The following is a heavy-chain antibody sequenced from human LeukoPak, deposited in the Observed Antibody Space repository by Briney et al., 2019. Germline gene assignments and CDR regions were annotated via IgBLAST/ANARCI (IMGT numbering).Heavy chain of an antibody. CDR2: ISAYNGNT. V-gene: IGHV1-18*01. CDR3: ARDSSGYSNDAFDI. CDR1: GYTFTSYG. Sequence: ASVKVSCKASGYTFTSYGISWVRQAPGQGLEWMGWISAYNGNTNYAQKLQGRVTMTTDTSPSTAYMELRSLRSDDTAVYYCARDSSGYSNDAFDIWGQGTMVTVSS. J-gene: IGHJ3*02. D-gene: IGHD3-22*01.